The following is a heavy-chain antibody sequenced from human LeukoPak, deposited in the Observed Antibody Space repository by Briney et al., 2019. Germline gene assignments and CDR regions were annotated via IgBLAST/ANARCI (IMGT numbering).Heavy chain of an antibody. CDR2: INSGGNT. CDR1: GFTASSNH. D-gene: IGHD3-10*01. Sequence: GGSLRPSCAASGFTASSNHMSCVRQAPGKGLEWVSVINSGGNTYYADSVKGRFTISRDNSKNTLYLQMNSLRAEDSAVYYCARDLAYYASGKQNYWGQGTLVTVSS. CDR3: ARDLAYYASGKQNY. J-gene: IGHJ4*02. V-gene: IGHV3-66*01.